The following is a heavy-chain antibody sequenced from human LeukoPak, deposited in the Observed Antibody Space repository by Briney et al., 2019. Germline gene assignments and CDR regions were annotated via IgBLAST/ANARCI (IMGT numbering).Heavy chain of an antibody. Sequence: VASVKVSCKASGYTFTSYGISWVRQAPGQGLEWMGWISAYNGNTNYAQKLQGRVTMTTDTSTSTAYMELRSLRSDDTAVYYCARDSSSWYLGDNWFDPWGQGTLVTVSS. CDR2: ISAYNGNT. V-gene: IGHV1-18*01. CDR1: GYTFTSYG. CDR3: ARDSSSWYLGDNWFDP. D-gene: IGHD6-13*01. J-gene: IGHJ5*02.